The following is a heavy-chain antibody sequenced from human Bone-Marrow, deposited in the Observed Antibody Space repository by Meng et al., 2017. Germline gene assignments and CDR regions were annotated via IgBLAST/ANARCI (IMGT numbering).Heavy chain of an antibody. D-gene: IGHD4-11*01. CDR1: GGSFSDYY. V-gene: IGHV4-34*01. CDR3: ARGPTTMAYDFDY. Sequence: SETLSLICVVSGGSFSDYYWSWIRQPPGKGLEWIGEINHSGSTNYNPSLESRATISVDTSQNNLSLKLSSVTAADSAVYYCARGPTTMAYDFDYWGQGTLVTVSS. CDR2: INHSGST. J-gene: IGHJ4*02.